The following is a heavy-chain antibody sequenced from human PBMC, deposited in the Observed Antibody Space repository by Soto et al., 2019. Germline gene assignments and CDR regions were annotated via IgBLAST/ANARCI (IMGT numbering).Heavy chain of an antibody. J-gene: IGHJ5*02. CDR1: GGSFSGYY. V-gene: IGHV4-34*01. CDR2: INHSGST. Sequence: PSETLSLTCAVYGGSFSGYYWSWIRQPPGKGLEWIGEINHSGSTNYNPSLKSRVTISVDTSKNQFSLKLSSVTAADTAVYYCARVRYYGSGSYYHNWFDPWGQGTLVTVSS. D-gene: IGHD3-10*01. CDR3: ARVRYYGSGSYYHNWFDP.